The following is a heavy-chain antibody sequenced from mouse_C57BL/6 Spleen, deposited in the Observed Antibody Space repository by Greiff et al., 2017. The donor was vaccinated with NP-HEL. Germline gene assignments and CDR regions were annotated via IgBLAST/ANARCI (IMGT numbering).Heavy chain of an antibody. V-gene: IGHV1-69*01. CDR1: GYTFTSYW. D-gene: IGHD2-2*01. Sequence: VQLQQSGAELVMPGASVKLSCKASGYTFTSYWMHWVKQRPGQGLEWIGEIDPSDSYTNYNQKFKGKSTLTVDKSSSTAYMKLSSLTAEDSAVYYCARSGYDVWYFDVWGTGTTVTVSS. J-gene: IGHJ1*03. CDR3: ARSGYDVWYFDV. CDR2: IDPSDSYT.